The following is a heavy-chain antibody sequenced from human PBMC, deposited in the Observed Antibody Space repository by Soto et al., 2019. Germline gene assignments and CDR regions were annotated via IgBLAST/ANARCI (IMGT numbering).Heavy chain of an antibody. Sequence: ASVKVSCKASGYTFTSYAMHWVRQAPGQRLEWMGWINAGNGNTKYSQKFQGRVTITRDTSTSTAYMELSSLRSEDTAVYYCARDLPCTVTIDYWGQGTLVTVSS. CDR3: ARDLPCTVTIDY. J-gene: IGHJ4*02. CDR2: INAGNGNT. V-gene: IGHV1-3*01. CDR1: GYTFTSYA. D-gene: IGHD4-17*01.